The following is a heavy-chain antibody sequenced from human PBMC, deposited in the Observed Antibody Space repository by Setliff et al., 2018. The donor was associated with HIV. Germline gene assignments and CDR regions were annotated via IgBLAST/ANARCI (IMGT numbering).Heavy chain of an antibody. V-gene: IGHV4-39*01. J-gene: IGHJ4*02. D-gene: IGHD1-26*01. CDR3: ASPTSDLYSGSPE. CDR2: IYYSGST. Sequence: SETLSLTCTVSGGSISSSSYYWGWIRQPPGKGLEWIGSIYYSGSTYYNPSLKSRVTISVDTSKNQFSLKPSSVTAADTAVYYCASPTSDLYSGSPEWGQGTLVTVSS. CDR1: GGSISSSSYY.